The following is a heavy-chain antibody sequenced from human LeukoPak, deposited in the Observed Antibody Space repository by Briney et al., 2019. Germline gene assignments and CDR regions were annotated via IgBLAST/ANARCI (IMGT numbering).Heavy chain of an antibody. CDR3: ARGEGSGSYYPYFDF. Sequence: SETLSLTCAVYGESFSGFYLSWIRQPPGKGLEWIGEINHSGSTNYNPSLKRQVPLSPDPSKKQFSLQLNSLAAADPAVYYCARGEGSGSYYPYFDFWGQGTLVTLSS. J-gene: IGHJ4*02. D-gene: IGHD3-10*01. CDR1: GESFSGFY. CDR2: INHSGST. V-gene: IGHV4-34*01.